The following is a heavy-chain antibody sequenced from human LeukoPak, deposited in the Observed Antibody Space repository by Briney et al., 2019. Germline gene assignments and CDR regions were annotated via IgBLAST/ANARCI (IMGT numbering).Heavy chain of an antibody. D-gene: IGHD4-17*01. V-gene: IGHV3-30*04. J-gene: IGHJ4*02. CDR2: ISYDGSNK. CDR1: GFTFSSYA. CDR3: ASLTTVRGFDY. Sequence: GGSLRLSCAASGFTFSSYAMHWVRQAPGKGLEWVAVISYDGSNKYYADSVKGRLTISRDNSKNTLYLQMNSLRAEDTAVYYCASLTTVRGFDYWGQGTLVTVSS.